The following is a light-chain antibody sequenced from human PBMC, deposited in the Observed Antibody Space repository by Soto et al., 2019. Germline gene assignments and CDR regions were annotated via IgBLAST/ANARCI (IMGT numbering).Light chain of an antibody. Sequence: EIVLTQSPAPLSLSPGERATLSCRASQSVSSYLAWYQQKPGQAPRLLIYDASNRATGIPARFSGSGSGTDFTLTISSLEPEDFAVYYCQQRSNWRSITFDQGTRLEIK. V-gene: IGKV3-11*01. CDR2: DAS. CDR1: QSVSSY. J-gene: IGKJ5*01. CDR3: QQRSNWRSIT.